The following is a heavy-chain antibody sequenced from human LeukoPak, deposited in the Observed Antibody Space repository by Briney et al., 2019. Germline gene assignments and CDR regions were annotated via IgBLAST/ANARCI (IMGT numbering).Heavy chain of an antibody. J-gene: IGHJ6*03. CDR3: ARRIPSVRYYYYMDV. D-gene: IGHD4-17*01. Sequence: GGSLRLSCAASGFTFSSYWMSWVRQAPGKGLEWVANIKQDGSEKYYVDSVKGRFTIFRDNAKNSLYLQMNSLRAEDTAVYYCARRIPSVRYYYYMDVWGKGTTVTISS. CDR2: IKQDGSEK. V-gene: IGHV3-7*01. CDR1: GFTFSSYW.